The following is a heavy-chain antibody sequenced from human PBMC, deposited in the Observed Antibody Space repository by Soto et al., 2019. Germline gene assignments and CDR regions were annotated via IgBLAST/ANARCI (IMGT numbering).Heavy chain of an antibody. CDR1: GFTVSSYA. V-gene: IGHV3-23*01. CDR2: ISGSGST. CDR3: AKALRFTFTTGYYMDV. J-gene: IGHJ6*03. D-gene: IGHD3-16*01. Sequence: EVQLLESGGGLVQPGGSLRLSCAASGFTVSSYATSWVRQAPGKGLEWVSVISGSGSTYSADSVKGRFTISRDSSKNTEYLQMNSLRAEDTAVYYCAKALRFTFTTGYYMDVWGRGTTVTVSS.